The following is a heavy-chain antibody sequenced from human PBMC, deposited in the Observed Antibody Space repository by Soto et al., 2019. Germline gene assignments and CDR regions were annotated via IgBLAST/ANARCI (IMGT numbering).Heavy chain of an antibody. CDR1: GFTFSRYA. Sequence: PGGSLRLSCAASGFTFSRYAMHWVRQAPGEGLEWVAVISRDGSSKYYGDSVKGRFTASRDNSNNTLYLSMTSLRPDDTAVFYCARSRNGAVPDSINFWGQGTLVTVSS. D-gene: IGHD2-8*01. CDR3: ARSRNGAVPDSINF. J-gene: IGHJ4*02. CDR2: ISRDGSSK. V-gene: IGHV3-30-3*01.